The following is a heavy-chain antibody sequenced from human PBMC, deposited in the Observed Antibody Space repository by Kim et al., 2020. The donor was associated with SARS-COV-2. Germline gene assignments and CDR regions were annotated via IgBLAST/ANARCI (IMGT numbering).Heavy chain of an antibody. CDR1: GGSISSSSYY. CDR2: IYYSGST. Sequence: SETLSLTCTVSGGSISSSSYYWGWIRQPPGKGLEWIGSIYYSGSTYYNPSLKSRVTISVDTSKNQFSLKLSSVTAADTAVYYCASPSSVVRNGYYFDYWGQGTLVTVSS. CDR3: ASPSSVVRNGYYFDY. D-gene: IGHD2-15*01. V-gene: IGHV4-39*01. J-gene: IGHJ4*02.